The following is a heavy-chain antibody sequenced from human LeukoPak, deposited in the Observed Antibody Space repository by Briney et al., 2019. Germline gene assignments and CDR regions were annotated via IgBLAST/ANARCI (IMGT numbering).Heavy chain of an antibody. V-gene: IGHV3-48*01. D-gene: IGHD2-2*01. CDR3: ARDQQAIPYAFDI. Sequence: GGSLRLSCAASGFSFSSYSMNWARQAPGKGLEWVSYISSSSSNINYADSVKGRFTTSRDNAKNSLYLQMNSLRAEDTAVYYCARDQQAIPYAFDIWGQGTMVTVSS. J-gene: IGHJ3*02. CDR2: ISSSSSNI. CDR1: GFSFSSYS.